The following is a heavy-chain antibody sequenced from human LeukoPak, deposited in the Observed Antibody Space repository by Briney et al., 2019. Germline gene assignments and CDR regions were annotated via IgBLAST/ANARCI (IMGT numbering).Heavy chain of an antibody. CDR1: GGSISSYY. J-gene: IGHJ3*02. Sequence: PSETLSLTCTVSGGSISSYYWSWIRQPPGKGLEWIGYIYYSGSTNYNPSLKSRVTISVDTSKNQFSLKLSSVTAADTAVYYCVYGSGSYSAFDIWGQGTMVTVSS. D-gene: IGHD3-10*01. CDR3: VYGSGSYSAFDI. CDR2: IYYSGST. V-gene: IGHV4-59*01.